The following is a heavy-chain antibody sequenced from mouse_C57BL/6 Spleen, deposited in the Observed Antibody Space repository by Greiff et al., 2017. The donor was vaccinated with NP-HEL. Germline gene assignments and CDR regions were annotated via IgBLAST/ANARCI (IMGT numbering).Heavy chain of an antibody. D-gene: IGHD1-1*01. J-gene: IGHJ2*01. V-gene: IGHV3-6*01. Sequence: EVQLQQSGPGLVKPSQSLSLTCSVTGYSITSGYYWNWIRQFPGNKLEWMGYISYDGSNNYNPSLKNRISITRDTSKNQFFLKLNSVTTEDTATYYCARGSGIYYGTSSGDFDDWGKGTTLTVSS. CDR2: ISYDGSN. CDR3: ARGSGIYYGTSSGDFDD. CDR1: GYSITSGYY.